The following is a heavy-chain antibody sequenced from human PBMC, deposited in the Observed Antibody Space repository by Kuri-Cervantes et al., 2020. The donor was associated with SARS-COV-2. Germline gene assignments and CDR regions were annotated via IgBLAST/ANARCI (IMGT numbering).Heavy chain of an antibody. Sequence: GESLKSYCAASGFTFSSYAMSWVRQAPGKGLEWVSAISGSGGSTYYADSVKGRFTISRDNSKNTLYLQMNSLRAEDTAVYYCAKDSPGIAVAEAFDIWGQGTMVTVSS. J-gene: IGHJ3*02. CDR1: GFTFSSYA. V-gene: IGHV3-23*01. CDR2: ISGSGGST. D-gene: IGHD6-19*01. CDR3: AKDSPGIAVAEAFDI.